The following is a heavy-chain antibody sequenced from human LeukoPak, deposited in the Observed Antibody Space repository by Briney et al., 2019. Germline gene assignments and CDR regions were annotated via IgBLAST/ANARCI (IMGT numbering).Heavy chain of an antibody. D-gene: IGHD2-21*01. CDR2: ISTSSSYI. V-gene: IGHV3-21*01. CDR3: ARDRLWYPAFDI. CDR1: GFTFSSYS. J-gene: IGHJ3*02. Sequence: GGSLRLSCAASGFTFSSYSMNWVRQAPGKGLEWVSSISTSSSYIYYADSVKGRFAISRDSAKNSLYLQMNSLRAEDTAVYYCARDRLWYPAFDIWGQGTMVTVSS.